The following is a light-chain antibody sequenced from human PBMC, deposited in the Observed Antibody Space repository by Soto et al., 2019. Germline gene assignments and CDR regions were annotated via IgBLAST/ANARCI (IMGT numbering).Light chain of an antibody. CDR2: GNS. CDR1: SSNIGAGYD. V-gene: IGLV1-40*01. Sequence: QSVLTQPPSVSGAPGQRVTISCTGSSSNIGAGYDVHWYQQRPGTAPKLLIYGNSNRPSGVPDRCSGSKSGTTASLAITGRQPDDEADYYCQSYDSSLSVSVFGGGTKLTVL. CDR3: QSYDSSLSVSV. J-gene: IGLJ2*01.